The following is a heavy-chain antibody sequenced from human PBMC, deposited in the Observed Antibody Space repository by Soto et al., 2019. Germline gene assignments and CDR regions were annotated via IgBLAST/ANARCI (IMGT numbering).Heavy chain of an antibody. Sequence: EVQLVESGGGLIQPGGSLRLSCAASGFTVSSNYMSWVRQAPGKGLEWVSVIYSGGSTYYADSVKGRFTISRDNSKNTMYLQMTSLRADDTAVYYCARDNRYCSGGSCYSDYYYYGMDVWGQGTTVTVSS. CDR3: ARDNRYCSGGSCYSDYYYYGMDV. CDR1: GFTVSSNY. J-gene: IGHJ6*02. D-gene: IGHD2-15*01. CDR2: IYSGGST. V-gene: IGHV3-53*01.